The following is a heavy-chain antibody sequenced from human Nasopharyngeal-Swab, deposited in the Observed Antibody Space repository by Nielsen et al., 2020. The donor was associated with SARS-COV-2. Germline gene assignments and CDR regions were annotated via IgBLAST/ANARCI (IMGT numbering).Heavy chain of an antibody. CDR1: GFTFSGHA. CDR2: ISYDGHTK. Sequence: GGSLRLSCAASGFTFSGHAVHWVRQDPGKGLEWVAVISYDGHTKFYADPVKGRFTIPRDEPKDTVYLEMNSLRVDDTAIYYCAREGSERGGAFDIWGQGTMVTVSS. J-gene: IGHJ3*02. CDR3: AREGSERGGAFDI. D-gene: IGHD1-1*01. V-gene: IGHV3-30-3*01.